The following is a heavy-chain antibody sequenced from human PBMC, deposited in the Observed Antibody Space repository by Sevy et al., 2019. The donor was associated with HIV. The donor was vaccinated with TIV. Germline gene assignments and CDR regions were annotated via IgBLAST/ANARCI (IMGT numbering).Heavy chain of an antibody. J-gene: IGHJ4*02. CDR1: GFTFSKYS. Sequence: GGSLRLSCAASGFTFSKYSMSWVRQPPGKGLEWVSTLSFGCGEINHADSVKGRSTISRDNSKNSLYLQMNNLRAEDTAVYYCAMEGCTKPHDYWGQGTLVTVSS. CDR2: LSFGCGEI. CDR3: AMEGCTKPHDY. V-gene: IGHV3-23*01. D-gene: IGHD2-8*01.